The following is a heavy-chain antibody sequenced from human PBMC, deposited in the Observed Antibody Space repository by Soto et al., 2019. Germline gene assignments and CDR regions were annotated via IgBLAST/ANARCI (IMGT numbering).Heavy chain of an antibody. Sequence: SETLSLTCTVSGGFIRSYCWSWVRQPAGRGLEWIGRFCTSGGSNYNPSLKSRVSMSADMSSNQFSLKMNSVTAADTAVYYCARDFPGRFDPWRQGTLVTVSS. V-gene: IGHV4-4*07. D-gene: IGHD1-26*01. CDR2: FCTSGGS. J-gene: IGHJ5*02. CDR3: ARDFPGRFDP. CDR1: GGFIRSYC.